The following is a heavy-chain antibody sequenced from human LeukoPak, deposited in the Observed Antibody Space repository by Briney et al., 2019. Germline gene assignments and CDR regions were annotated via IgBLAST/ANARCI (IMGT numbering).Heavy chain of an antibody. CDR2: ISSSSSTI. D-gene: IGHD6-19*01. Sequence: GGSLRLSCAASRFTFSSYSMNWVRQAPGKGLEWVSYISSSSSTIYYADSVKGRFTISRDNSKNSLYLQMNSLRTEDTALYYCAKDIAAYSSGWYGSGFFQHWGQGTLVTVSP. V-gene: IGHV3-48*04. CDR1: RFTFSSYS. J-gene: IGHJ1*01. CDR3: AKDIAAYSSGWYGSGFFQH.